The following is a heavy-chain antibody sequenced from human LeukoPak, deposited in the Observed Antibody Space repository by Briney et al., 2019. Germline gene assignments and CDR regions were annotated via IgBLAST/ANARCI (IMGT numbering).Heavy chain of an antibody. V-gene: IGHV3-48*03. CDR2: IASSGTPR. Sequence: GGSLRLSCVASGFTYNSHAMNWVRQAPGKGLEWVSNIASSGTPRYYADSVKGRFSISRDNAKNSLYLQMNSLRVEDTAVYYCALLAVASDFDYWGQGALVTVSS. D-gene: IGHD6-19*01. CDR3: ALLAVASDFDY. J-gene: IGHJ4*02. CDR1: GFTYNSHA.